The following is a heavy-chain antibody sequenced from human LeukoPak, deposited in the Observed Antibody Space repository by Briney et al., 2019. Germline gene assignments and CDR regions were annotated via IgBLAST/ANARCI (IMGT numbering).Heavy chain of an antibody. J-gene: IGHJ4*02. Sequence: GGSLRLSCAASGFTFSSYGMHWVRQAPGKGLEWVAVISYDGSNKYYADSVKGRFTISRDNSKNTLFLQMNSLRAEDTAVYYCARNLGYCSSTSCYGGLDYWGQGTLVTVSS. CDR1: GFTFSSYG. V-gene: IGHV3-30*03. CDR2: ISYDGSNK. D-gene: IGHD2-2*01. CDR3: ARNLGYCSSTSCYGGLDY.